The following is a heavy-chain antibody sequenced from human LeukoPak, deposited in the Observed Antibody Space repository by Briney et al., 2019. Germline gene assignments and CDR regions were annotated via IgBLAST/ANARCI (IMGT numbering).Heavy chain of an antibody. J-gene: IGHJ3*02. CDR2: IIPIFGTA. CDR3: ALYYYDSSGYYRDDAFDI. CDR1: GGTFSSYA. V-gene: IGHV1-69*05. Sequence: SVKVSCKASGGTFSSYAISWVRQAPGQGLEWMGGIIPIFGTANYAQKFQGRVTITTDESTSTAYMELSSLRSEDTAVYYCALYYYDSSGYYRDDAFDIWGQGTMVTVSS. D-gene: IGHD3-22*01.